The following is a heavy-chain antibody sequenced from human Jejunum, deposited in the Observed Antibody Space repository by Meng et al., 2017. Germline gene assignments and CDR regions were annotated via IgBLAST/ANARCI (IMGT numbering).Heavy chain of an antibody. CDR3: ARDLLGPAIAATGWFDP. Sequence: GPGPGLVNPSGTLSLTCAVSGASISDSNWWSWVRQPLGKALEWIGEIYHTGTTNYNPSLKSRVTMSLDKSKNQFSLELTSVTAADTAVYYCARDLLGPAIAATGWFDPWGQGTLVTVSS. CDR2: IYHTGTT. CDR1: GASISDSNW. J-gene: IGHJ5*02. D-gene: IGHD6-13*01. V-gene: IGHV4-4*02.